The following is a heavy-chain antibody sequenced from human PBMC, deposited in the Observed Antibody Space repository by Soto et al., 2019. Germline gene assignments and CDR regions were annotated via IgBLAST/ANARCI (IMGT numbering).Heavy chain of an antibody. V-gene: IGHV4-59*12. CDR3: ARTYGSGSRGTLDI. CDR2: ISYSGST. D-gene: IGHD3-10*01. CDR1: GGSISSFD. Sequence: SETLSLTCTVSGGSISSFDWNWIRQSPGKGLEWIGYISYSGSTNYNPSLKSRVTISVDTPKNQLSLKLSSVTAADTAVYYCARTYGSGSRGTLDIWGQGTMVTVSS. J-gene: IGHJ3*02.